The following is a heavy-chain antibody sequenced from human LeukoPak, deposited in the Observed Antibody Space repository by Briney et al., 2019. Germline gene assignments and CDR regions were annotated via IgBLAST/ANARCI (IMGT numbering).Heavy chain of an antibody. CDR3: ARGRPHGNDY. D-gene: IGHD4-23*01. V-gene: IGHV3-7*01. Sequence: GGSLRLSCAASGFAFSHYWMTWVRQAPGKGLEWVANIKHDGSETYYVDSVKGRFSISRDNAKNTLYLQMNSLRVEDTAVYYCARGRPHGNDYWGQGTLVTVSS. CDR2: IKHDGSET. CDR1: GFAFSHYW. J-gene: IGHJ4*02.